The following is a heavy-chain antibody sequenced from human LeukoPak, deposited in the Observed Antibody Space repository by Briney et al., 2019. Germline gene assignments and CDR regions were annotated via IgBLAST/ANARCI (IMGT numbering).Heavy chain of an antibody. Sequence: SETLSLTCTVSGGSISSYYWSWIRQPAGKGLEWIGRIYTSGSTNYNPSLKSRVTMSVDTSKNQFSLKLSSVTAADTAVYYCARAYVWGSYRYYDYWGQGTLVNVSS. D-gene: IGHD3-16*02. V-gene: IGHV4-4*07. CDR2: IYTSGST. CDR1: GGSISSYY. J-gene: IGHJ4*02. CDR3: ARAYVWGSYRYYDY.